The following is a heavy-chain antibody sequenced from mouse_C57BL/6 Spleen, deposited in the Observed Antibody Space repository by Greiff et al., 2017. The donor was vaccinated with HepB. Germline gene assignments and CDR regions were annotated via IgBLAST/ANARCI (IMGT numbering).Heavy chain of an antibody. J-gene: IGHJ1*03. D-gene: IGHD1-1*01. Sequence: QVQLQQPGTELVKPGASVKLSCKASGYTFTSYWMHWVKQRPGQGLEWIGNINPSNGGTNYNAKFKSKATLTVDKSASTAYMQLSSLTSEDSAVYYCARRVYGSSPYWYFDVWGTGTTGTVSS. V-gene: IGHV1-53*01. CDR1: GYTFTSYW. CDR3: ARRVYGSSPYWYFDV. CDR2: INPSNGGT.